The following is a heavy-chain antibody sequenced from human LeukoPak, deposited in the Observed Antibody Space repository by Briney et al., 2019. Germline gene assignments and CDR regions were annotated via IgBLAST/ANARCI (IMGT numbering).Heavy chain of an antibody. CDR2: ISSDGSNK. CDR1: GFTFSSYG. D-gene: IGHD3-3*01. CDR3: AKGRVDDFWSGFYPQSLDY. V-gene: IGHV3-30*18. Sequence: GGSLRLSCAASGFTFSSYGMHWVRQAPGKGLEWVAVISSDGSNKYYADSVKGRFTISRDNSKNTLYLQMNSLRAEDTAVYYCAKGRVDDFWSGFYPQSLDYWGQGTLVTVSS. J-gene: IGHJ4*02.